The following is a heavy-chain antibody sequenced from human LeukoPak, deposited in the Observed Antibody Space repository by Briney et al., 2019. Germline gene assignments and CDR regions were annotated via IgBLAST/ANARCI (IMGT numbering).Heavy chain of an antibody. D-gene: IGHD2-2*01. CDR2: INHSGST. CDR1: GGSVSSGSYY. CDR3: ARVGAGKAAMRYYYYYYGMDV. J-gene: IGHJ6*02. Sequence: SETLSLTCTVSGGSVSSGSYYWSWIRQPPGKGLEWIGEINHSGSTNYNPSLKSRVTISVDTSKNQFSLKLSSVTAADTAVYYCARVGAGKAAMRYYYYYYGMDVWGQGTTVTVSS. V-gene: IGHV4-61*01.